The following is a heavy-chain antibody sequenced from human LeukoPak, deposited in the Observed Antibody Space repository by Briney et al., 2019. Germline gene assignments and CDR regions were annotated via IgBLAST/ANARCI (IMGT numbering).Heavy chain of an antibody. D-gene: IGHD1-26*01. CDR2: SGSGGST. J-gene: IGHJ3*02. V-gene: IGHV3-23*01. Sequence: SGSGGSTYYADSVKGRFTISRDNSKNTLFLQMNSLRAEDTAVYYCARDRWELLANGAFDIWGQGTMVTVSS. CDR3: ARDRWELLANGAFDI.